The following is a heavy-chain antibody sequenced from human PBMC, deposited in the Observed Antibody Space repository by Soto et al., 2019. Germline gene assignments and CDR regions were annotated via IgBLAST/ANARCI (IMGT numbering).Heavy chain of an antibody. CDR2: IIPIFGTA. V-gene: IGHV1-69*13. CDR1: GGTLSSYA. D-gene: IGHD3-3*01. Sequence: GAPGKGFCKGFGGTLSSYAISWVRPAPGQRVEGVGGIIPIFGTANYAQKFQGRVTITADESTSTAYMELSSLRSEDTAVYYCADAKCDFWSGSVGGYYYYGMDVWGQGTTVTVSS. CDR3: ADAKCDFWSGSVGGYYYYGMDV. J-gene: IGHJ6*02.